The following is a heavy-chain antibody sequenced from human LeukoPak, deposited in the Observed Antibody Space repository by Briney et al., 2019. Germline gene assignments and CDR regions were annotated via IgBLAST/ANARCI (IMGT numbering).Heavy chain of an antibody. CDR2: SKSESHGGTT. CDR1: GFTFNKAW. Sequence: GESLTLSCVGSGFTFNKAWISWGRQAPGKGLEWVGRSKSESHGGTTHYAEPVKGRYLISRDDSRNTLYLQMNSLKTEDTALYYCTTHGLTVDDDPFFIWGQGTMVTVSS. J-gene: IGHJ3*02. D-gene: IGHD2/OR15-2a*01. CDR3: TTHGLTVDDDPFFI. V-gene: IGHV3-15*01.